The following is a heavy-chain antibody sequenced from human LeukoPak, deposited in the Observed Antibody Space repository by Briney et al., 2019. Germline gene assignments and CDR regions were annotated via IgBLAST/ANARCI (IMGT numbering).Heavy chain of an antibody. CDR2: ISYDGSNK. V-gene: IGHV3-30*04. Sequence: QPGGSLRLSCAASGFTFSSYAMHWVRQAPGKGLEWVAVISYDGSNKYYADSVKGRFTISRDNSKNTLYLQMNSLRAEDTAVYYCARDLQYSSSWSFDSWGQGTLVTVSS. J-gene: IGHJ4*02. D-gene: IGHD6-19*01. CDR1: GFTFSSYA. CDR3: ARDLQYSSSWSFDS.